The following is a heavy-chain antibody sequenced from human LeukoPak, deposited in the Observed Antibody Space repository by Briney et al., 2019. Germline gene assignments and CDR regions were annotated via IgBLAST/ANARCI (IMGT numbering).Heavy chain of an antibody. V-gene: IGHV4-59*05. CDR3: ARHLAAKDIVVVPAAMIH. D-gene: IGHD2-2*01. J-gene: IGHJ4*02. CDR2: IYYSGST. Sequence: SETLSLTCTVSGASISGYYWNWIRQPPGKGLEWIGSIYYSGSTYYNPSLKSRVTISVDTSKNQFSLKLSSVTAADTAVYYCARHLAAKDIVVVPAAMIHWGQGTLVTVSS. CDR1: GASISGYY.